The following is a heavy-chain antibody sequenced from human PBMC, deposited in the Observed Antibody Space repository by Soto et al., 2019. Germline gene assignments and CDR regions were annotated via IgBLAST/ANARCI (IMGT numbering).Heavy chain of an antibody. Sequence: SETLSLTCTVSGGSISSGGYYWSWIRQHPGKGLEWIGYIYYSGSTYYNPSLKGRVTISVDTSKNQFSLKLSSVTAADTAVYYCARARSTTVTTVIGVRAFDIWGQGTMVTVSS. J-gene: IGHJ3*02. D-gene: IGHD4-17*01. CDR3: ARARSTTVTTVIGVRAFDI. CDR1: GGSISSGGYY. V-gene: IGHV4-31*03. CDR2: IYYSGST.